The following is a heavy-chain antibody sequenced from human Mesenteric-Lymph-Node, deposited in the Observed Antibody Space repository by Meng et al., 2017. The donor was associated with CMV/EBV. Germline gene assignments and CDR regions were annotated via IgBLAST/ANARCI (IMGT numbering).Heavy chain of an antibody. Sequence: GGSLRLSCAASGFIFSSSEMNWVRQAPGKGLEWVSYISSSGSTIYYADSVKGRFSISRDNAKNTVYLQMNSLRAEDTAVYYCTRGDNIFGSGSYFWGQGRLVTVSS. CDR3: TRGDNIFGSGSYF. D-gene: IGHD3-10*01. CDR1: GFIFSSSE. V-gene: IGHV3-48*03. J-gene: IGHJ4*02. CDR2: ISSSGSTI.